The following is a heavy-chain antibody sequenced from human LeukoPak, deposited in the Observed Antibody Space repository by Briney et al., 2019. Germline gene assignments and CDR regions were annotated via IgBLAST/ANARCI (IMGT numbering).Heavy chain of an antibody. CDR3: AKPARTDYVDY. Sequence: SGSGGSTYYADSVKGRFTISRDNSKNTLYLQMNSLRAEDTAVYYCAKPARTDYVDYWGQGTLVAVST. J-gene: IGHJ4*02. V-gene: IGHV3-23*01. CDR2: SGSGGST. D-gene: IGHD1-14*01.